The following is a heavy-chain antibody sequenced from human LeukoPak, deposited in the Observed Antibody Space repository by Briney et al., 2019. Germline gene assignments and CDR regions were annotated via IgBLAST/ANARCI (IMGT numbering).Heavy chain of an antibody. J-gene: IGHJ4*02. Sequence: PGGSLRLSCAASGFTFSSYSMNWVRQAPGKGLEWVSGISWNSGSIGYADSVKGRFTISGDNAKNSLYLQMNSLRAEDTALYYCAKDIAAAGNFDYWGRGTLVTVSS. CDR2: ISWNSGSI. CDR1: GFTFSSYS. D-gene: IGHD6-13*01. V-gene: IGHV3-9*01. CDR3: AKDIAAAGNFDY.